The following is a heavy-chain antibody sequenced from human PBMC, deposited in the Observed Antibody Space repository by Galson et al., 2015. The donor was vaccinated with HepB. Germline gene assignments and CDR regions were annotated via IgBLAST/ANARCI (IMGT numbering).Heavy chain of an antibody. CDR3: ARAEQQLDYYFDH. V-gene: IGHV3-11*06. CDR2: ISSSSSYT. CDR1: GFTFSDYY. J-gene: IGHJ4*02. Sequence: SLRLSCAASGFTFSDYYMSWIRQAPGKGLEWVSSISSSSSYTNYADSVKGRFIISRDNAKNSLYLQVDSPRAEDTAVYYCARAEQQLDYYFDHWGQGTLVTVSS. D-gene: IGHD6-13*01.